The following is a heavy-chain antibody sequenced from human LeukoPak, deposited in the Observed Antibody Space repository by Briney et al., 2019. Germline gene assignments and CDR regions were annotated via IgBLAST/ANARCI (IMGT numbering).Heavy chain of an antibody. V-gene: IGHV3-64D*06. D-gene: IGHD3-10*01. CDR2: ISSNGGST. CDR1: GFTFSRYA. CDR3: VKDSSSGSYFDY. J-gene: IGHJ4*02. Sequence: GGSLRLSCSASGFTFSRYAMHWVRQAPGKGLEYVSAISSNGGSTYYADSVKGRFTISRDNSRNTLHLQMSSLRVEDTAVYYCVKDSSSGSYFDYWGQRTMVTDCS.